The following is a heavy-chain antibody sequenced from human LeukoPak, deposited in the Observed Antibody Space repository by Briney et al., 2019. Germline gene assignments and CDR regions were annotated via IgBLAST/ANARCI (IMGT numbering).Heavy chain of an antibody. CDR2: INPNSGDT. CDR1: GYIFTRYY. CDR3: AGVRYQLAETYIDY. V-gene: IGHV1-2*02. D-gene: IGHD3-16*01. J-gene: IGHJ4*02. Sequence: ASVKVSCKASGYIFTRYYMHWVRQAPGQRLEWMGWINPNSGDTNYAQKFQGRVTMTRDTSISTAYMELSRLSSDDTAVYYCAGVRYQLAETYIDYWGQGTLVTVSS.